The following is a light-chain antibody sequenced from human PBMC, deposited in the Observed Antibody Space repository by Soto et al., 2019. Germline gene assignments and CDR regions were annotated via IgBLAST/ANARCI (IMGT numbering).Light chain of an antibody. CDR1: SSDVGSYNL. CDR2: EGS. CDR3: CSYAGSSTDVV. V-gene: IGLV2-23*01. Sequence: QSALTQPASVSGSPGQSITISCTGTSSDVGSYNLVSWYQQHPGKAPKLMIYEGSKRPSGVSNRFSGYKSGNTASLTISGLQADDEADYYCCSYAGSSTDVVFGGGTKPIVL. J-gene: IGLJ2*01.